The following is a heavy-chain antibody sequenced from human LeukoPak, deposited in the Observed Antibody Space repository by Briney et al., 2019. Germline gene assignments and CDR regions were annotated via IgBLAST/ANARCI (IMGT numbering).Heavy chain of an antibody. Sequence: GGSLRLSCAASGFTFSSYEMNWVRQAPGKGLEWVSYISSSGSTIYYADSVKGRFTISRDNAKNSLYLQMNSLRAEDTAVYYCATRQWLASRFDYWGQGTLVTVSS. CDR1: GFTFSSYE. CDR3: ATRQWLASRFDY. J-gene: IGHJ4*02. CDR2: ISSSGSTI. D-gene: IGHD6-19*01. V-gene: IGHV3-48*03.